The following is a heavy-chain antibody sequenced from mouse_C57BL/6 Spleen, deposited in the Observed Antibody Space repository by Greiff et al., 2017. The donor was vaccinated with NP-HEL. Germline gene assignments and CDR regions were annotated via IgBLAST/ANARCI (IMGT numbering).Heavy chain of an antibody. J-gene: IGHJ3*01. CDR2: INPNNGGT. CDR1: GYTFTDYY. Sequence: VQLQQSGPELVKPGASVKISCKASGYTFTDYYMNWVKQSHGKSLEWIGDINPNNGGTSYNQKFKGKATLTVDKSSSTAYMELRSLTSEDSAVYYCASYYDSFAYWGQGTLVTVSA. D-gene: IGHD2-4*01. V-gene: IGHV1-26*01. CDR3: ASYYDSFAY.